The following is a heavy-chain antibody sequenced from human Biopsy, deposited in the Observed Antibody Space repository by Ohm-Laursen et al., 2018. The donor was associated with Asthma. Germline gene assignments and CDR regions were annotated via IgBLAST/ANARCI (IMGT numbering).Heavy chain of an antibody. Sequence: SSVKVSCKASGDSLGSFINYAISWVRQAPRQGLEWMGGLIPVLGTADYAPMFEGRVTVTADESTSTAYLELTSLRFEDTAVYYCARGYSGTDRIVYYYSGMEVWGQGTTVTVSS. CDR1: GDSLGSFINYA. CDR2: LIPVLGTA. D-gene: IGHD5-12*01. CDR3: ARGYSGTDRIVYYYSGMEV. J-gene: IGHJ6*02. V-gene: IGHV1-69*13.